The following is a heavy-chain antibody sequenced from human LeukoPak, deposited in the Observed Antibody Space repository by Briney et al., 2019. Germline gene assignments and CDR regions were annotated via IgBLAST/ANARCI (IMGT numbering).Heavy chain of an antibody. J-gene: IGHJ5*02. Sequence: ASVKVSCKASGYTFTSYYMHWVRQAPGQGLEWMGIINPSGGSTSYAQKFQGRVTMTRDTSTGTVYMELSSLRSEDTAVYYCARNQGYCSSTSCYMGWFDPWGQGTLVTVSS. CDR3: ARNQGYCSSTSCYMGWFDP. CDR2: INPSGGST. V-gene: IGHV1-46*01. CDR1: GYTFTSYY. D-gene: IGHD2-2*02.